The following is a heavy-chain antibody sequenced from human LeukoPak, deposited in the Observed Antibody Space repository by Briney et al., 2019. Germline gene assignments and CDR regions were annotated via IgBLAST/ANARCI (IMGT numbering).Heavy chain of an antibody. D-gene: IGHD1-26*01. CDR3: VRDGVGATTYFGYFDH. V-gene: IGHV3-33*01. Sequence: PGGSLRLSCAASGISFSAHGMHWVRQAPGKGLEWVAIKRFDGSNIHYADSVKGRFTISRDNSKNTLYLQMNSLRAEDTAVYYCVRDGVGATTYFGYFDHWGQGNLVTVSS. CDR2: KRFDGSNI. J-gene: IGHJ4*02. CDR1: GISFSAHG.